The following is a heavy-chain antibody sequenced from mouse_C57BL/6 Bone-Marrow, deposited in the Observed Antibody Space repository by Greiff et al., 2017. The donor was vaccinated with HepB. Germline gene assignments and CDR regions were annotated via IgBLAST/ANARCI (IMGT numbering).Heavy chain of an antibody. CDR2: IYPGDGDT. CDR3: ARLHGNYVRYYAMDY. V-gene: IGHV1-82*01. J-gene: IGHJ4*01. Sequence: VQLQQSGPELVKPGASVKISCKASGYAFSSSWMNWVKQRPGKGLEWIGRIYPGDGDTNYNGKYKGKATLTADKSSSTAYMPLSSLTSEDSAVYFCARLHGNYVRYYAMDYWGQGTSVTVSS. D-gene: IGHD2-1*01. CDR1: GYAFSSSW.